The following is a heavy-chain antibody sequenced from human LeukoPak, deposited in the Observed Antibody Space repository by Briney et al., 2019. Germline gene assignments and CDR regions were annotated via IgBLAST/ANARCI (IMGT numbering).Heavy chain of an antibody. D-gene: IGHD6-19*01. Sequence: SETLSLTCAVYGGSFSGYYWSWIRQPPGKGLEWIGEINHSGSTNYNPSLKSRVTISVDTSKNQFSLKLSSVTAADTAVYYCARGRVAGQFDYWGQGTLVTVSS. CDR1: GGSFSGYY. CDR3: ARGRVAGQFDY. V-gene: IGHV4-34*01. CDR2: INHSGST. J-gene: IGHJ4*02.